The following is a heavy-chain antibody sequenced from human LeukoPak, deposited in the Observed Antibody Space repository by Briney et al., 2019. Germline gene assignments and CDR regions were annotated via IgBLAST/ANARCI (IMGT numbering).Heavy chain of an antibody. Sequence: GESLKISCKGSGYSFTSYWIGWVRQMPGKGLEWMGVIYPGDSDTRYSPSFQGQVTISADKSISTAYLQWSSLKASDTAMYYCAGLRDILTGYYSNWGQGTLVTVSS. J-gene: IGHJ4*02. V-gene: IGHV5-51*01. CDR1: GYSFTSYW. D-gene: IGHD3-9*01. CDR2: IYPGDSDT. CDR3: AGLRDILTGYYSN.